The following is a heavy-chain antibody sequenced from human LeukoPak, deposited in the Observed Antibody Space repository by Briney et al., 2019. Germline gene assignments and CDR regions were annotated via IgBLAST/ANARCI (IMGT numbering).Heavy chain of an antibody. CDR1: GYTFTSYG. J-gene: IGHJ6*02. V-gene: IGHV1-18*01. CDR2: ISAYNGNT. D-gene: IGHD1-14*01. Sequence: GASVKVSCKAFGYTFTSYGISWVRQAPGQGLEWMGWISAYNGNTNYAQKLQGRVTMTTDTSTSTAYMELRSLRSDDTAVYYCARVNPGAPYYYGMDVWGQGTTVTVSS. CDR3: ARVNPGAPYYYGMDV.